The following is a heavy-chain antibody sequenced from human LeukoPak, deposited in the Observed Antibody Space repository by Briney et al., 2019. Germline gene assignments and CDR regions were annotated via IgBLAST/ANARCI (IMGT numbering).Heavy chain of an antibody. Sequence: SETLSLTCTASGGSISSYYWSWIRQPAGKGLEWIGRIYTSGSTNYNPSLKRRVTISVDTSKNQFSLKLSSVTAADTAVYYCARGTYGDYGIDWFDPWGQGTLVTVSS. CDR1: GGSISSYY. V-gene: IGHV4-4*07. CDR2: IYTSGST. D-gene: IGHD4-17*01. CDR3: ARGTYGDYGIDWFDP. J-gene: IGHJ5*02.